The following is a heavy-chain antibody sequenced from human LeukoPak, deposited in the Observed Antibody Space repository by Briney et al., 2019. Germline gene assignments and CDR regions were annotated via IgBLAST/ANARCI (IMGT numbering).Heavy chain of an antibody. Sequence: GGSLRLSCAASGFTFTKYELNWVRQAPGKGLEWISYISGGNNAIYYADSVKGRFTISRDNGKNSLYLHMSSLRADDTAIYYCATETEYSNYDAFDIWGQGTMVTVSS. D-gene: IGHD4-11*01. J-gene: IGHJ3*02. V-gene: IGHV3-48*03. CDR2: ISGGNNAI. CDR3: ATETEYSNYDAFDI. CDR1: GFTFTKYE.